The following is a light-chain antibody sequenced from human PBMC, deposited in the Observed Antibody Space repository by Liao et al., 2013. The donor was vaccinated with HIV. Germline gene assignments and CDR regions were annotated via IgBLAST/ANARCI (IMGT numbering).Light chain of an antibody. Sequence: SYELTQPPSVSVSPGQTATITCSGNRLGDKFACWYQQKPGQSPVLVIYHDSDRPSGIPERFSGSNSGNTATLTISRVEAGDEADYYCQVWDSSSDRGVFGGGTKLTVL. CDR3: QVWDSSSDRGV. CDR2: HDS. J-gene: IGLJ3*02. V-gene: IGLV3-1*01. CDR1: RLGDKF.